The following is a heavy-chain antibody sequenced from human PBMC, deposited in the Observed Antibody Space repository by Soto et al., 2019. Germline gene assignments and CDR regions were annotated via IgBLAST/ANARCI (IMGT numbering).Heavy chain of an antibody. CDR1: GFTFSSYG. CDR3: AKDGGAAFYDYYGMDV. V-gene: IGHV3-30*18. CDR2: ISYDGSNK. D-gene: IGHD3-16*01. Sequence: GGSLRLSCAASGFTFSSYGMHWVRQAPGKGLEWVAVISYDGSNKYYADSVKGRFTISRDNSKNTLYLQMNSLRAEDTAVYYCAKDGGAAFYDYYGMDVWGQGTTVTVSS. J-gene: IGHJ6*02.